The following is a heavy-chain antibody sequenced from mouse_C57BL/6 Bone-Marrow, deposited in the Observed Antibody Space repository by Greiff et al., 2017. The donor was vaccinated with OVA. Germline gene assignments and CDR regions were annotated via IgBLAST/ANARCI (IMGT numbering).Heavy chain of an antibody. J-gene: IGHJ3*01. Sequence: EVQRVESGGGLVKPGGSLKLSCAASGFTFSSYTMSWVRQTPEKRLEWVATISGGGGNTYYPDSVKGRFTISRDNAKNTLYLQMSSLRSEDTALYYCASPFYDGYYEAWFAYWGQGTLVTVSA. CDR3: ASPFYDGYYEAWFAY. CDR1: GFTFSSYT. V-gene: IGHV5-9*01. CDR2: ISGGGGNT. D-gene: IGHD2-3*01.